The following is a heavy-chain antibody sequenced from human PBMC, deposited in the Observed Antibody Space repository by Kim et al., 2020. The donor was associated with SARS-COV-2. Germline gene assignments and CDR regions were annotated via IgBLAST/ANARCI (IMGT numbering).Heavy chain of an antibody. CDR2: ISYDGSNK. Sequence: GGSLRLSCAASGFTFSSYAMHWVRQAPGKGLEWVAVISYDGSNKYYADSVKGRFTISRDNSKNTLYLQMNSLRAEDTAVYYCARNPPQWPWDYYYYGMDVWGQGTTVTVSS. CDR3: ARNPPQWPWDYYYYGMDV. V-gene: IGHV3-30*04. J-gene: IGHJ6*02. D-gene: IGHD6-19*01. CDR1: GFTFSSYA.